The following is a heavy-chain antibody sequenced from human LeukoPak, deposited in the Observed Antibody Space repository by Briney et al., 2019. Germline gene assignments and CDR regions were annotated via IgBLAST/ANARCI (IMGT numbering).Heavy chain of an antibody. J-gene: IGHJ5*02. CDR2: INHSGST. D-gene: IGHD4-23*01. V-gene: IGHV4-34*01. CDR1: GGSFSGYY. CDR3: ARDQDGGNWYNWFDP. Sequence: PSEALSLTCAVYGGSFSGYYWSWIRQPPGKGLEWIGEINHSGSTNYNPSLKSRVTISVDTSKNQFSLKLSSVTAADTAVYYCARDQDGGNWYNWFDPWGQGTLVTVSS.